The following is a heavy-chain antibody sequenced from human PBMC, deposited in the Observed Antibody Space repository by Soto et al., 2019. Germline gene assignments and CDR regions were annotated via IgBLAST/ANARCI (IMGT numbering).Heavy chain of an antibody. CDR3: AKNNGED. CDR2: ISGSGDTT. CDR1: GFTFNTYA. Sequence: EVQLLESGGGLVHPGGSLRLSCAASGFTFNTYAMSWVRQAPGKGLEWVSAISGSGDTTYYADSVKGRFTISRDNSKNTVYLQMNSLRADDTAVYYCAKNNGEDWGQGTLVTVSS. D-gene: IGHD3-10*01. V-gene: IGHV3-23*01. J-gene: IGHJ4*02.